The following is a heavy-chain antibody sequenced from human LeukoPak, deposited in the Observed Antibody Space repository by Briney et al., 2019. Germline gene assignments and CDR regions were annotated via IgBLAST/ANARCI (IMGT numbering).Heavy chain of an antibody. D-gene: IGHD5-18*01. J-gene: IGHJ4*02. CDR2: IYYSGST. CDR3: ARGSERYSYGTVDY. V-gene: IGHV4-59*01. CDR1: GGSISSYY. Sequence: SETLSLXCTVSGGSISSYYWSWIRQPPGKGLEWIGYIYYSGSTNYNPSLKSRVTISVDTSKNQFSLKLSSVTAADTAVYYCARGSERYSYGTVDYWGQGTLVTVSS.